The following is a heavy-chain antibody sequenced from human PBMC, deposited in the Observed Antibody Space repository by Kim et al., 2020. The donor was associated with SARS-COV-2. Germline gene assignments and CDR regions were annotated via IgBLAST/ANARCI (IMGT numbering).Heavy chain of an antibody. Sequence: PALKSRVTISVDTSKNQFSLKLSSGTAADTAVYYCARATRGIFGVVTQFDYWGQGTLVTVSS. J-gene: IGHJ4*02. V-gene: IGHV4-31*02. CDR3: ARATRGIFGVVTQFDY. D-gene: IGHD3-3*01.